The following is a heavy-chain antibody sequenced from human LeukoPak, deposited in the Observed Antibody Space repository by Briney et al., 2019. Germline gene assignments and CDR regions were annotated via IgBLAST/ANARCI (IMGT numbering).Heavy chain of an antibody. CDR2: IYHSGST. CDR1: GGSISSSNW. D-gene: IGHD2-21*02. J-gene: IGHJ4*02. V-gene: IGHV4-4*02. Sequence: SETLSLTCAVSGGSISSSNWWSWVRQPPGQGLEWIGEIYHSGSTNYNPSLKSRVTISVDKSKNQFSLKLSSVTAADTAVYYCAREAYCGGDCYRHFDYWGQGTLVTVSS. CDR3: AREAYCGGDCYRHFDY.